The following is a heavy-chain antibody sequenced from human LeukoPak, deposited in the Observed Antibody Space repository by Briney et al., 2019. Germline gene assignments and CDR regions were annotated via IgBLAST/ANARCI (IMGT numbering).Heavy chain of an antibody. CDR1: GFTFSSYA. CDR3: AKVRGTGYNWNDFFDY. Sequence: PGGSLRLSCAASGFTFSSYAMSWVRQAPGKGLEWVSAISGSGGSTYYADSVKGRFTISRDNSKNTLYLQMNGLRAEDTAVYYCAKVRGTGYNWNDFFDYWGQGTLVTVSS. J-gene: IGHJ4*02. V-gene: IGHV3-23*01. CDR2: ISGSGGST. D-gene: IGHD1-1*01.